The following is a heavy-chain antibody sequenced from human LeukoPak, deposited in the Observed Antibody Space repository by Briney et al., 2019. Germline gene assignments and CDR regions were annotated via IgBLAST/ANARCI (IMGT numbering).Heavy chain of an antibody. V-gene: IGHV6-1*01. D-gene: IGHD6-19*01. CDR2: TYYRSKWYN. J-gene: IGHJ4*02. CDR1: GDSVSSKNGA. CDR3: ARDFGTTGWHTFDY. Sequence: SQTLSLTCVVSGDSVSSKNGAWNWIRPSPSRGLEWLGRTYYRSKWYNDYAESMEGRMTISQDTSTNQYSLHLNSVTPDDTAVYYCARDFGTTGWHTFDYWGQGTLVTVSS.